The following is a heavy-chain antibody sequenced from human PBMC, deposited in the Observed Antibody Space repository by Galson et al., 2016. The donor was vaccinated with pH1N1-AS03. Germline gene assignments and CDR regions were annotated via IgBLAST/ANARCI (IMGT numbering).Heavy chain of an antibody. CDR3: ARAIGAAGSA. V-gene: IGHV3-7*03. J-gene: IGHJ4*02. CDR2: IKEDGSVK. Sequence: SLRLSCAGSGFTFSSYWTSWVRQAPGKGLEWVANIKEDGSVKYYVDSVKGRFTISRDNAKNSVYLQMNSLRADDTAVYYCARAIGAAGSAWGQGTLVSVSS. D-gene: IGHD6-13*01. CDR1: GFTFSSYW.